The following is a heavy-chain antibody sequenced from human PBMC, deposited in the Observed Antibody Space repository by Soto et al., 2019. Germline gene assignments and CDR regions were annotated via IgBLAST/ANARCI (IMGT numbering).Heavy chain of an antibody. V-gene: IGHV1-3*01. CDR3: ARPGTHDAFDI. D-gene: IGHD3-10*01. J-gene: IGHJ3*02. Sequence: ASVKVSCKASGYTFTSYYMHWVRQAPGQGLEWMGRINPGDGNTNYAQKFQGRVTITRDTSASTAYMELSSLRSEDTAVYYCARPGTHDAFDIWGQGTMVTVSS. CDR1: GYTFTSYY. CDR2: INPGDGNT.